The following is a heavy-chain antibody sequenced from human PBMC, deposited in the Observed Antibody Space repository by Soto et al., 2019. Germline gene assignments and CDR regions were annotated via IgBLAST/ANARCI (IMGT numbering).Heavy chain of an antibody. CDR2: IYPGDSDT. J-gene: IGHJ3*02. D-gene: IGHD6-13*01. CDR1: GYSFTSYW. CDR3: ARRGIAAAGADAFDI. Sequence: GESLKISCKGSGYSFTSYWIGWVRQMPGKGLEWMGIIYPGDSDTRYSPSSQGQVTISADKSISTAYLQWSSLKASDTAMYHCARRGIAAAGADAFDIWGQGTMVTVSS. V-gene: IGHV5-51*01.